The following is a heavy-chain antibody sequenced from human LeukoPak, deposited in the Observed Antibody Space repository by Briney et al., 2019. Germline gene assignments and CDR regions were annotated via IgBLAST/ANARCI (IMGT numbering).Heavy chain of an antibody. CDR1: GFSFSTYG. Sequence: PGGSLRLSCAASGFSFSTYGMHWVRQAPGKGLEWVTFMQYDGSEEYYADSVKGRFTISRDNSKNTLYLQMDSLRAEDTAVYYCARDAKGAFDIWGQGTMVTVSS. V-gene: IGHV3-30*02. CDR2: MQYDGSEE. CDR3: ARDAKGAFDI. J-gene: IGHJ3*02.